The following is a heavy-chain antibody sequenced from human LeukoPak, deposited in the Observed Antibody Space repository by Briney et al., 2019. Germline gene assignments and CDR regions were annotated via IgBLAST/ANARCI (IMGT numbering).Heavy chain of an antibody. J-gene: IGHJ1*01. Sequence: SETLSLTCTISGDSISSSSYYWGWIRQPPGKGLEWIGDIYYRGSTYYSPSLKSRVSISIDTPNHQFSLTLTSVTAADTALYFCARRRYYDSTGYLDWGQGTLVTVSS. CDR2: IYYRGST. CDR1: GDSISSSSYY. D-gene: IGHD3-22*01. CDR3: ARRRYYDSTGYLD. V-gene: IGHV4-39*01.